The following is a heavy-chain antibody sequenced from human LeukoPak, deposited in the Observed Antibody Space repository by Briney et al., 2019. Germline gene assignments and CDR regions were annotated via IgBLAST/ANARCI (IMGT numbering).Heavy chain of an antibody. CDR3: ARDAATGHGNFDY. CDR2: ITPIFGTA. J-gene: IGHJ4*02. Sequence: ASVKVSCKASGGTFSRFTISWVRQAPGQGFEWMGGITPIFGTANFAQKFQGRVSITADESTSTAFMELSSLRSEDTAVYYCARDAATGHGNFDYWGQGTLVTVSS. V-gene: IGHV1-69*01. CDR1: GGTFSRFT. D-gene: IGHD6-25*01.